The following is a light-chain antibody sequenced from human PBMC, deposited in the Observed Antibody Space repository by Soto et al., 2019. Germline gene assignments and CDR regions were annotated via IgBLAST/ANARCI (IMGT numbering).Light chain of an antibody. Sequence: QSALTQPRSVSGSPGQSVTISCTGTSSDVGGYNYVSWYQHHPGKAPKLMIYDVSKRPSGVPDRFSGSKSGNTASLTISGLQAEDEADYHCFSYAGSSTLAVFGGGTKLTVL. J-gene: IGLJ2*01. CDR3: FSYAGSSTLAV. V-gene: IGLV2-11*01. CDR1: SSDVGGYNY. CDR2: DVS.